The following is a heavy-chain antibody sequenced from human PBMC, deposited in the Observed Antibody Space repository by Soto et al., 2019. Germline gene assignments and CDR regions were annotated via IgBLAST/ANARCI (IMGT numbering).Heavy chain of an antibody. J-gene: IGHJ5*02. CDR3: AKDAASSGCHDP. V-gene: IGHV3-23*01. D-gene: IGHD6-19*01. Sequence: GVSLGISCAASGFTFISYAMSWVRQAPGKGLEWVSAISGSGGSTYYADSVKGRFTISRDNSKNTLYLQMNSLRAEDTAVYYCAKDAASSGCHDPWGQGTLVTVSS. CDR1: GFTFISYA. CDR2: ISGSGGST.